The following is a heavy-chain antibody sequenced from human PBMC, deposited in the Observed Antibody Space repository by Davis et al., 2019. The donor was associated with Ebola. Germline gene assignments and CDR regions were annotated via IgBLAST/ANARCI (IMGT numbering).Heavy chain of an antibody. V-gene: IGHV3-23*01. CDR3: AKGEIVVVTAIPDY. Sequence: PGGSLRLSCAASGFTFSSYAMSWVRQAPGKGLEWVSAISGSGGSTYYADSVKGRFTISRDNSKNTLYLQMNSLRADDTAVYYCAKGEIVVVTAIPDYWGQGTLVTVSS. CDR2: ISGSGGST. CDR1: GFTFSSYA. D-gene: IGHD2-21*02. J-gene: IGHJ4*02.